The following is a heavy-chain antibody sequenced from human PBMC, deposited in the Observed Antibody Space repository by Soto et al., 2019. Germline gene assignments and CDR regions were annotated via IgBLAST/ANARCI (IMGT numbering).Heavy chain of an antibody. J-gene: IGHJ5*02. CDR1: GGTFSSYT. CDR3: ARDGRPDVLRYFDWLPNWFDP. CDR2: IIPILGIA. Sequence: QVQLVQSGAEVKKPGSSVKVSCKASGGTFSSYTISWVRQAPGQGLEWMGRIIPILGIANYAQKFQGRVTITAEKSTSTAYMELSSLRSEDTAVYYCARDGRPDVLRYFDWLPNWFDPWGQGTLVTVSS. V-gene: IGHV1-69*08. D-gene: IGHD3-9*01.